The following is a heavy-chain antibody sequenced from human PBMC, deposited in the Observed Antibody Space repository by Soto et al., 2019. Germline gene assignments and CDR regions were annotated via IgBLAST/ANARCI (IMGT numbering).Heavy chain of an antibody. V-gene: IGHV3-21*01. D-gene: IGHD2-21*01. Sequence: EVQLVESGGGLVKPGGSLRLSCAASGFSFSIYTMNWVRQAPGKGLGWVSPISSSGTYIYYADSVQGRFTISRDNAKNSLYLHMNCLRADVRAVYYGARLKPLRITGGDYYGMDVWGQGTTVTVSS. CDR3: ARLKPLRITGGDYYGMDV. J-gene: IGHJ6*02. CDR2: ISSSGTYI. CDR1: GFSFSIYT.